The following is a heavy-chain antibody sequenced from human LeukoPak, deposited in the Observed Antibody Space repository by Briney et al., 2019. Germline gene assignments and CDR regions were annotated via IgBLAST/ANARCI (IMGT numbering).Heavy chain of an antibody. V-gene: IGHV4-39*01. CDR2: LSYSGST. CDR3: ARQGDSGYDYFHY. J-gene: IGHJ4*02. D-gene: IGHD5-12*01. Sequence: PSETLSLTCTVSGDSISSSSYFWGWIRQSPGKGLQWIGTLSYSGSTYYNPSLKSRVTISVDTSKNQFSLNLSSVTAADTAVYSCARQGDSGYDYFHYWGKGILVTVSS. CDR1: GDSISSSSYF.